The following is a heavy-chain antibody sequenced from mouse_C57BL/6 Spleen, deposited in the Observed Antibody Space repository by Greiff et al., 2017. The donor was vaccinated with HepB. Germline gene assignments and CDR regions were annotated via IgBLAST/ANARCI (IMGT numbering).Heavy chain of an antibody. J-gene: IGHJ2*01. Sequence: EVKVVESGEGLVKPGGSLKLSCAASGFTFSSYAMSWVRQTPEKRLEWVAYISSGGDYIYYADTVKGRFTISRDNARNTLYLQMSSLKSEDTAMYYCTRDGHYYGSSRYYFDYWGQGTTLTVSS. CDR3: TRDGHYYGSSRYYFDY. CDR1: GFTFSSYA. CDR2: ISSGGDYI. D-gene: IGHD1-1*01. V-gene: IGHV5-9-1*02.